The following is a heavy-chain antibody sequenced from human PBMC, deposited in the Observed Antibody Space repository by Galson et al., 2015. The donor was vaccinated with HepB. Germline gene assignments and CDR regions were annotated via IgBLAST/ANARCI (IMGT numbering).Heavy chain of an antibody. D-gene: IGHD1-26*01. CDR2: INAGNGNT. J-gene: IGHJ1*01. Sequence: SVKVSCKASGYTFTSYAMHWVRQAPGQRLEWMGWINAGNGNTKYSQKFQGRVTITRDTSASTAYMELSSLRSEDTAVYYCARDRRSGSYETRTFQHWGQGTLVPVSS. V-gene: IGHV1-3*01. CDR1: GYTFTSYA. CDR3: ARDRRSGSYETRTFQH.